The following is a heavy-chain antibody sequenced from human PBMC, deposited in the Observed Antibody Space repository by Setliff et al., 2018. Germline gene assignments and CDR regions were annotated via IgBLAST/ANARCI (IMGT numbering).Heavy chain of an antibody. Sequence: PSETLSLTCAVYGGSFSGYQWSWIRQPPGKGLEWIGEINHSGSTNYNPSLKSRVSISVEKSKNQFSLKLTSVTAVDTAVYYCARAQVVFAISAPVWYFEVWGRGTQVTVSS. CDR1: GGSFSGYQ. J-gene: IGHJ2*01. CDR3: ARAQVVFAISAPVWYFEV. D-gene: IGHD2-21*01. V-gene: IGHV4-34*01. CDR2: INHSGST.